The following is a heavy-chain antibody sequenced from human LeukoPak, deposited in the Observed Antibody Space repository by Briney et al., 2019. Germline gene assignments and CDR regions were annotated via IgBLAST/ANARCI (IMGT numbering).Heavy chain of an antibody. CDR2: INSDGSST. CDR1: GFTFSSYW. J-gene: IGHJ4*02. V-gene: IGHV3-74*01. D-gene: IGHD5-18*01. CDR3: ASCGYSYGRLFDY. Sequence: GGSLRLSCAASGFTFSSYWMHWVRQAPGKGLVWVSRINSDGSSTTYADSVKGRFTITRDNAKNTLYLQMNSLRAEDTAVYYCASCGYSYGRLFDYWGQGTLVTVSS.